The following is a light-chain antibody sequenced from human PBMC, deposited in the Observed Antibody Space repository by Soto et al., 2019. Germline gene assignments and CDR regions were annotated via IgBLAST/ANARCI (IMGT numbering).Light chain of an antibody. CDR3: QVWDSSTDHPV. Sequence: SYELTQSPSVSVAPGKTASITCGANNIAAKSVHWYQQRPGQAPVVVIYYDRDRPSGIPERFSGSNSGNTATLTISRVEAGDEADYYCQVWDSSTDHPVFGGGTQLTVL. CDR2: YDR. J-gene: IGLJ7*01. V-gene: IGLV3-21*04. CDR1: NIAAKS.